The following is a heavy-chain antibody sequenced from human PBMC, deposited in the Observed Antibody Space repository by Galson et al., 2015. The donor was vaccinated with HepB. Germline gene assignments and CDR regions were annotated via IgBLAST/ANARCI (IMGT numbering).Heavy chain of an antibody. CDR2: INPNSGGT. CDR1: GYTFTGYY. Sequence: SVKVSCKASGYTFTGYYMHWVRQAPGQGLEWMGWINPNSGGTNYAQKFQGRVTMTRDTSISTAYMELSRLRSDDTAVYYCARGPVVPAAIFDWGFQHWGQGTLVTVSS. CDR3: ARGPVVPAAIFDWGFQH. D-gene: IGHD2-2*01. J-gene: IGHJ1*01. V-gene: IGHV1-2*02.